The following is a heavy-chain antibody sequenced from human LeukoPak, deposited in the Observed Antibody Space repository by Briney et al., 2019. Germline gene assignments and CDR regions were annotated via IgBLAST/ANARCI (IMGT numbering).Heavy chain of an antibody. J-gene: IGHJ6*03. Sequence: SVKVSCKASGGTFSSYAISWVRQAPGQGLEWMGGLIPIFGTANYAQKFQGRVTITTNESTSTAYMELSSLRSEDTAVYYCARDFSAGTTDRDYYYYYYMDVWGKGTTVTVSS. CDR3: ARDFSAGTTDRDYYYYYYMDV. D-gene: IGHD1-7*01. CDR1: GGTFSSYA. CDR2: LIPIFGTA. V-gene: IGHV1-69*05.